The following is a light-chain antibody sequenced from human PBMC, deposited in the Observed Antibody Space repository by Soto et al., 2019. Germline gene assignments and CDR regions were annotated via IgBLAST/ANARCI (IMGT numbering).Light chain of an antibody. CDR3: AAWDDSLNGLV. CDR1: NSNIGSNT. V-gene: IGLV1-44*01. CDR2: TNN. J-gene: IGLJ1*01. Sequence: QSVLTQPPSASGTPGQRVTISCSGSNSNIGSNTVNWYQQLPGTAPKLLIYTNNQRPSGVPDRFSASKSGTSGSLAISGLQSEDEADYYCAAWDDSLNGLVFGTGTKVTVL.